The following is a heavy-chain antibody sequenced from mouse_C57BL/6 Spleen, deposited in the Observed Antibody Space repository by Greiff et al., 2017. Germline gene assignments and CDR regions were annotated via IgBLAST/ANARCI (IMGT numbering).Heavy chain of an antibody. D-gene: IGHD2-9*01. J-gene: IGHJ4*01. CDR3: ARSEAYYGYNYYAMDY. V-gene: IGHV1-50*01. CDR1: GYTFTSYW. Sequence: QVQLQQPGAELVKPGASVKLSCKASGYTFTSYWMQWVKQRPGQGLEWIGELDPSDSYTNYNQKFKGKATLTVDTSSSTAYMQLSSLTSEDSAVYYCARSEAYYGYNYYAMDYWGQGTSVTVSS. CDR2: LDPSDSYT.